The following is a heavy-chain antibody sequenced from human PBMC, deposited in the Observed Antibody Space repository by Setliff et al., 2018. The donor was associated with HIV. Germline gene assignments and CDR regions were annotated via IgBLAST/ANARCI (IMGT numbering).Heavy chain of an antibody. CDR1: GVSISSYF. J-gene: IGHJ4*02. D-gene: IGHD5-12*01. Sequence: LSLTCTVSGVSISSYFWSWIRQPPGKGLEWIGYIYYSGSTSGSTNYNPSLKSRVTISLDTSKNQFSLKLTSVTAADSAIYYCARGRHIEATIPLDHWGQGTLVTVSS. CDR2: IYYSGSTSGST. V-gene: IGHV4-59*12. CDR3: ARGRHIEATIPLDH.